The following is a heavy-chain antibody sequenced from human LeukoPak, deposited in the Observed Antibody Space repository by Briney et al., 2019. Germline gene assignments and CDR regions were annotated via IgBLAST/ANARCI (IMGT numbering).Heavy chain of an antibody. Sequence: SQTLSLTCTVSGGSISSGGYYWRWIRQPPGKGLEWIGYIYYSGSTYYNPSLKSRVTISVDTSKNQFSLKLSSVTAADTAVYYCARDRGLRCSGGSCYGTWFDPWGQGTLVTVSS. CDR2: IYYSGST. V-gene: IGHV4-31*03. D-gene: IGHD2-15*01. CDR3: ARDRGLRCSGGSCYGTWFDP. CDR1: GGSISSGGYY. J-gene: IGHJ5*02.